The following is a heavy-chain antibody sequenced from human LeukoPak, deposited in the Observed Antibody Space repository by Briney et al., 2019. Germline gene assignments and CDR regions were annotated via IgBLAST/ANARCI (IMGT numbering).Heavy chain of an antibody. Sequence: ASVKVSCKASGYTFTGYYMHWVRQAPGQGLEWMGWINPNSGGTNYAQKFQGRVTMTWDTSISTAYMALSSLRSDDTAVFYCARTPLGGSFYMDVWGQGTAVIVSS. CDR3: ARTPLGGSFYMDV. D-gene: IGHD5-12*01. CDR1: GYTFTGYY. V-gene: IGHV1-2*02. J-gene: IGHJ6*03. CDR2: INPNSGGT.